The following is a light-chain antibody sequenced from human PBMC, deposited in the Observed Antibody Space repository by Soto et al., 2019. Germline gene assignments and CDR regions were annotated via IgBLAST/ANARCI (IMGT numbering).Light chain of an antibody. V-gene: IGLV1-40*01. J-gene: IGLJ3*02. Sequence: QSVLKQPPSVSGAPGQRVTISCTGSSSNIGAGYDVHWYQQLPGTAPKLLIYGNSNRPSGVPDRFSGSKSGTSASLAITGLQAEDEADYHCQSYDSSLSGWVFGGGTQLTVL. CDR2: GNS. CDR3: QSYDSSLSGWV. CDR1: SSNIGAGYD.